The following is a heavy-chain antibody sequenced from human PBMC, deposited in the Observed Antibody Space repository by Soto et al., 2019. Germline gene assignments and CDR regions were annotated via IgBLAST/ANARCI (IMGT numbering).Heavy chain of an antibody. CDR3: SAYYDILTGFDY. CDR2: ISSNGGST. CDR1: GFTFSSYA. D-gene: IGHD3-9*01. J-gene: IGHJ4*02. V-gene: IGHV3-64D*06. Sequence: VGSLRISCSASGFTFSSYAMHWVRQAPGKGLEYVSAISSNGGSTYYADSVKGRFTISRDNSKNTLYLQMSSPRAEDTAVYCCSAYYDILTGFDYWGQGTLVTVSS.